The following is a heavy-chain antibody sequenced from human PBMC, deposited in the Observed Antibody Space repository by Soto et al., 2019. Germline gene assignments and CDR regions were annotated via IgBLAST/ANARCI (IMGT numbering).Heavy chain of an antibody. D-gene: IGHD6-13*01. J-gene: IGHJ5*02. CDR1: GGSISSYY. CDR3: ARDLGYSSYSNNWFDP. V-gene: IGHV4-59*01. Sequence: SETLSLTCTVSGGSISSYYWSWIRQPPGKGLEWIGYIYYSGSTNYNPSIKSRVTISVDTSKNQFSLKLSSVTAADTAVYYCARDLGYSSYSNNWFDPWGQGTLVTVSS. CDR2: IYYSGST.